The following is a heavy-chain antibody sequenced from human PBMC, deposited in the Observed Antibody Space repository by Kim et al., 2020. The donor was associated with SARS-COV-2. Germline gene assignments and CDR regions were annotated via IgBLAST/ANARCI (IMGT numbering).Heavy chain of an antibody. CDR3: AKGGFDWLSTFRYGMDV. CDR1: GFTFSSYA. D-gene: IGHD3-9*01. CDR2: ISGSGGST. V-gene: IGHV3-23*01. J-gene: IGHJ6*02. Sequence: GGSLRLSCAASGFTFSSYAMSWVRQAPGKGLEWVSAISGSGGSTYYADSVKGRFTISRDNSKNTLYLQMNSLRAEDTAVYYCAKGGFDWLSTFRYGMDVWGQGTTVTVSS.